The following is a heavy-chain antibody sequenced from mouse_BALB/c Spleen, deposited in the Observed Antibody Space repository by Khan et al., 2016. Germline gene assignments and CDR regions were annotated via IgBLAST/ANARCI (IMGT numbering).Heavy chain of an antibody. CDR3: ARLPAWFAY. V-gene: IGHV1-87*01. CDR2: IYPGDGDT. J-gene: IGHJ3*01. CDR1: GYTFTSYW. Sequence: QVQLQQSGAELARPGASVKLSCKASGYTFTSYWMQWVKQRPGQGLEWIGAIYPGDGDTRYTQKFKGKATLTADKSSSTAYMQLSSLASDDSAVYFCARLPAWFAYWGQGTLVTVSA.